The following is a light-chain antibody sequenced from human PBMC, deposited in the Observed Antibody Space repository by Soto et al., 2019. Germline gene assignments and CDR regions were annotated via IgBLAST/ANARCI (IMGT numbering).Light chain of an antibody. CDR3: SSYTSSSTLLYV. Sequence: QSALTQPASVSGSPGQSITTSCTGTSSDVGGYNYVSWYQQHPGKAPKLMIYEVSNRPSGVSNRFSGSKSGNTASLTISGLQAEDEADYYCSSYTSSSTLLYVFGTGTKV. J-gene: IGLJ1*01. CDR2: EVS. V-gene: IGLV2-14*01. CDR1: SSDVGGYNY.